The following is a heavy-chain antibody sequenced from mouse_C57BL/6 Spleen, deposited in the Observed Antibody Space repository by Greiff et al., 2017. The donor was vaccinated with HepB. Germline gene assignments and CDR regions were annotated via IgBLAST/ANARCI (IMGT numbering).Heavy chain of an antibody. J-gene: IGHJ1*03. CDR1: GYTFTSYW. V-gene: IGHV1-64*01. CDR2: IHPNSGST. Sequence: QVQLKQSGAELVKPGASVKLSCKASGYTFTSYWMHWVKQRPGQGLEWIGMIHPNSGSTNYNEKFKSKATLTVDKSSSTAYMQLSSLTSEDSAVYYCARGNYYGSSYRYFDVWGTGTTVTVSS. D-gene: IGHD1-1*01. CDR3: ARGNYYGSSYRYFDV.